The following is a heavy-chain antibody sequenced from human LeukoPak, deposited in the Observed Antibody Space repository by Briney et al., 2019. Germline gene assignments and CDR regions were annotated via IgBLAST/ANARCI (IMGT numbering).Heavy chain of an antibody. J-gene: IGHJ4*02. V-gene: IGHV3-23*01. D-gene: IGHD6-13*01. Sequence: PGGSLSLSCAASVFTFSSYAMSGVRQAPGKGLEWVSSIGGSGGSTYYADSVKGRFTISRDNTKNTLYLQMNSLRAEDTAVYYCAKVETAAAATLRGFDYWGQGTLVTVSS. CDR1: VFTFSSYA. CDR2: IGGSGGST. CDR3: AKVETAAAATLRGFDY.